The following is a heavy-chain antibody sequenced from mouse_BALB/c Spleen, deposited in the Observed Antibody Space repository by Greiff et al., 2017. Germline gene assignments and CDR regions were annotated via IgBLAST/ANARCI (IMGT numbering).Heavy chain of an antibody. CDR3: ARLPLIYYDYGAFDY. CDR1: GFTFSSYT. D-gene: IGHD2-4*01. J-gene: IGHJ2*01. V-gene: IGHV5-9*03. CDR2: ISSGGGNT. Sequence: EVQRVESGGGLVKPGGSLKLSCAASGFTFSSYTMSWVRQTPEKRLEWVATISSGGGNTYYPDSVKGRFTISRDNAKNNLYLQMSSLRSEDTALYYCARLPLIYYDYGAFDYWGQGTTLTVSS.